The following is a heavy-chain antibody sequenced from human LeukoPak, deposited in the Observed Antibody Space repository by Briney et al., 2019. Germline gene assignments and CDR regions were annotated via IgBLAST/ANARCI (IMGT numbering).Heavy chain of an antibody. V-gene: IGHV4-61*02. CDR1: GGSISSGSYY. CDR2: IYTSGST. CDR3: ARRPMGDAFDI. D-gene: IGHD3-10*01. J-gene: IGHJ3*02. Sequence: SETLSLTCTVSGGSISSGSYYWSWIRRPAGKGLEWIGRIYTSGSTSYNPSLKSRDTISIDTSKSQFSLKLSSVTAADTAMYYCARRPMGDAFDIWGQGTMVTVSS.